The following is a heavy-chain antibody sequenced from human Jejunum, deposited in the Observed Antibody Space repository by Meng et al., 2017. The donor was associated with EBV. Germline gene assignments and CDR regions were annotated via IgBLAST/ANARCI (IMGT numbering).Heavy chain of an antibody. V-gene: IGHV3-21*01. CDR3: ARSHYYGSGSSGWFDP. CDR1: GFTFSTYS. D-gene: IGHD3-10*01. Sequence: EVQLVESGGGLVKPGGSLSLSGADFGFTFSTYSMNWVRRAPGKGLEWVSSISSSSFYIYYADSVKGRFTISRDNAKNSVYLQMNSLGAEDTAMYYCARSHYYGSGSSGWFDPWGQGTLVNVSS. J-gene: IGHJ5*02. CDR2: ISSSSFYI.